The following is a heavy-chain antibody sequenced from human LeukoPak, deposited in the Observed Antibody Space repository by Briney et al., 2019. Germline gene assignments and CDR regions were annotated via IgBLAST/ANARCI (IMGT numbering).Heavy chain of an antibody. V-gene: IGHV1-2*02. CDR2: INPNSGGK. CDR3: ARGSMLHELYFDY. Sequence: ASVKVSCKASGYIFTGYFMHSVRQAAGQRVEGLGGINPNSGGKKYAQKLHARVTMTRDTSISTAAIALSKLRSDDTAGYYCARGSMLHELYFDYGGQGTLVTVSS. CDR1: GYIFTGYF. J-gene: IGHJ4*02. D-gene: IGHD2-8*01.